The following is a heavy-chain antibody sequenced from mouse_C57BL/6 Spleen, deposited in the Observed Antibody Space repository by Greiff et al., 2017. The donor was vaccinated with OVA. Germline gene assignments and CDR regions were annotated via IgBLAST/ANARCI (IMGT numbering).Heavy chain of an antibody. V-gene: IGHV1-50*01. Sequence: QVQLQQSGAELVKPGASVKLSCKASGYTFTSYWMQWVKQRPGQGLEWIGEIDPSDSYTNYNQKFKGKATLTVDTSSSTAYMQLSSLTSEDSAVYYCARSSSYCFDYWGQGTTLTVSS. D-gene: IGHD1-1*01. CDR1: GYTFTSYW. J-gene: IGHJ2*01. CDR3: ARSSSYCFDY. CDR2: IDPSDSYT.